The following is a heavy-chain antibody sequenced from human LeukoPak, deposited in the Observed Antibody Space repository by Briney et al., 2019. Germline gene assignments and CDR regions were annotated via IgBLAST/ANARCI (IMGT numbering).Heavy chain of an antibody. CDR3: ASGLEQQLAPFDY. V-gene: IGHV3-21*01. CDR1: GFTFSSYS. D-gene: IGHD6-13*01. CDR2: ISSSNSYI. J-gene: IGHJ4*02. Sequence: GGSPRLSCAASGFTFSSYSMNWVRQAPGKGLEWVSSISSSNSYIYYADSVKGRFTISRDNAKNSLYLQMNSLRAEDTAVYYCASGLEQQLAPFDYWGQGTLVTVSS.